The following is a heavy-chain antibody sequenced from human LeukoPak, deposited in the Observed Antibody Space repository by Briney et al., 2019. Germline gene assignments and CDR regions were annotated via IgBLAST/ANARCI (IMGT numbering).Heavy chain of an antibody. CDR3: ARVGSSSWNLAY. CDR1: GFTFRSYS. D-gene: IGHD6-13*01. CDR2: ISSSSSYI. V-gene: IGHV3-21*01. Sequence: PGGSLRLSCAASGFTFRSYSMNWVRQAPGKGLEGVSSISSSSSYIYYADSVKGRFTISRDNAKNSLYLQMNSLRAEATAVYSCARVGSSSWNLAYWGQGTLVTVSS. J-gene: IGHJ4*02.